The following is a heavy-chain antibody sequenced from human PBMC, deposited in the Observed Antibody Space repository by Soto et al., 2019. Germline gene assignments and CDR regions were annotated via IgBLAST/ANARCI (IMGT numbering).Heavy chain of an antibody. CDR1: GFTVSSNY. J-gene: IGHJ4*02. CDR2: IYSNGNT. V-gene: IGHV3-53*01. D-gene: IGHD1-26*01. Sequence: PGGSLRLSCAASGFTVSSNYMSWVRQAPGKGLEWVSTIYSNGNTYYADSVKGRFTIPRDKSKNTLYLQMNSLRAEDTAVYYCARDFPLSEYRFSGSYYYNYWGQGTLVTVSS. CDR3: ARDFPLSEYRFSGSYYYNY.